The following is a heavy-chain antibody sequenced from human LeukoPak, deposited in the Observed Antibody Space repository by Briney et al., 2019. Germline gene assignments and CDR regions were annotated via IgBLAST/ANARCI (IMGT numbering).Heavy chain of an antibody. V-gene: IGHV3-30*02. CDR2: IRSDGSDT. Sequence: AGGSLRLSCAASGFIFSSYGMHWVRQPPGKGLEWVAFIRSDGSDTYSAASVKGRFTISRDNSKNTLWLQMNSLRAEDTAVYYCAKHDSSSDLWGQGTLVTVSS. CDR1: GFIFSSYG. CDR3: AKHDSSSDL. D-gene: IGHD3-22*01. J-gene: IGHJ5*02.